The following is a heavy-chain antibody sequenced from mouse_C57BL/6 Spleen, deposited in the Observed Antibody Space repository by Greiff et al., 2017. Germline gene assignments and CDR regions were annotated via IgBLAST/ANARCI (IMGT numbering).Heavy chain of an antibody. CDR2: IYPEDGDT. J-gene: IGHJ2*01. CDR1: GYAFSNYR. CDR3: AREVSSVYYWDY. D-gene: IGHD3-2*02. Sequence: QVQLQQSGAELVKPGASVKISCKASGYAFSNYRMNWVKQRPGKGLEWIGYIYPEDGDTSYNRKFKGKATLTADKSSSPAYMQLSSLTSEDSAVEDCAREVSSVYYWDYWGQGTTLTVSS. V-gene: IGHV1-80*01.